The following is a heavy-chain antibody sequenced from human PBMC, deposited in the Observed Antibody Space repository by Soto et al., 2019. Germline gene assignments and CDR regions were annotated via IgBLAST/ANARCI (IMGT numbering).Heavy chain of an antibody. J-gene: IGHJ5*02. CDR3: ARDGFPLGVGWFDP. Sequence: ASVKVSCKASGYTFTGYYMHWVRQAPGQGLEWMGWINPNSGGTNYAQKFQGRVTMTRDTSISTAYTELSRLRSDDTAVYYCARDGFPLGVGWFDPWGQGTLVTVSS. D-gene: IGHD3-10*01. V-gene: IGHV1-2*02. CDR2: INPNSGGT. CDR1: GYTFTGYY.